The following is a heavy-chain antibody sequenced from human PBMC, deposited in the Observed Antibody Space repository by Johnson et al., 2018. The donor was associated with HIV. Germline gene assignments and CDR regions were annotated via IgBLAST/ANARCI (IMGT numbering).Heavy chain of an antibody. Sequence: QVQLVESGGGVVQPGRSLRLSCAASGFIFNNYGMHWVRQAPGKGLEWVAVIWFDGTNKYYADSVKGRFTISRDNSKNTLYLQMNSLRAEDTAVYYCARDREDPSDSYGAFDIWGQGTMVTVTS. J-gene: IGHJ3*02. CDR3: ARDREDPSDSYGAFDI. CDR1: GFIFNNYG. D-gene: IGHD5-18*01. CDR2: IWFDGTNK. V-gene: IGHV3-33*01.